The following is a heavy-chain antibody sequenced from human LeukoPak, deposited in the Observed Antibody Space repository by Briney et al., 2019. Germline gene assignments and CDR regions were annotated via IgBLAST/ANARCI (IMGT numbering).Heavy chain of an antibody. V-gene: IGHV1-46*01. Sequence: ASVKVSCKASGYTFTSYYMHWVRQAPGQGLEWMGIINPSGGSTSYAQKFQGRVTMTRDMSTSTVYMELSGLRSEDTAVYYCARDSGDYDDAFDIWGQGTMVTVSS. CDR2: INPSGGST. D-gene: IGHD4-17*01. CDR3: ARDSGDYDDAFDI. J-gene: IGHJ3*02. CDR1: GYTFTSYY.